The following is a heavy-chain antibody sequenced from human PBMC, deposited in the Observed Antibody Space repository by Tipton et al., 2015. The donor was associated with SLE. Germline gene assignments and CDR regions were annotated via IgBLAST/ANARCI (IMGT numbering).Heavy chain of an antibody. CDR1: GGSISSGSYY. CDR3: ARRGVGAIYWYFDL. CDR2: TYYSGSP. D-gene: IGHD1-26*01. J-gene: IGHJ2*01. Sequence: LRLTCTVSGGSISSGSYYWSWIRQPVGKGLEWIGRTYYSGSPYYNPSLKSRITISVDTSKNQLSLKLNSVTAADTAVYYCARRGVGAIYWYFDLWGRGTLVTVSS. V-gene: IGHV4-39*01.